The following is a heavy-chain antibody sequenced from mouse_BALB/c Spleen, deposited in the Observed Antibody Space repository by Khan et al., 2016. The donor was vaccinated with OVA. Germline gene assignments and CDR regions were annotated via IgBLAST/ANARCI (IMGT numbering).Heavy chain of an antibody. Sequence: VELVESGGDLVKPGGSLKLSCAASGFTFSTYGMSWVRQTPDKRLEWVAALSSGGSYTYYPDSVKGRFTISRDNAKNTLYLQMSSLKSEDTAMYYCTRLAYYYNSEGFAYWGQGTLVTVSA. CDR1: GFTFSTYG. CDR3: TRLAYYYNSEGFAY. V-gene: IGHV5-6*01. D-gene: IGHD1-1*01. CDR2: LSSGGSYT. J-gene: IGHJ3*01.